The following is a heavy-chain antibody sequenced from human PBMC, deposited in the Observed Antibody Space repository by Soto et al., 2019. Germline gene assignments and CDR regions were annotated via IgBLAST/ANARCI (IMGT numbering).Heavy chain of an antibody. V-gene: IGHV4-39*01. Sequence: QLQLQESGPGLVKPSETLSLTCTVSGDSISSGTYYWGWIRQPPGKGLEWIGSLYYSGGTPYNPSLESRVTISVDTSKNQLPLQLSSVTAADTAVYYCARHGQWLARGVYWGQGTLVTVSS. CDR2: LYYSGGT. D-gene: IGHD6-19*01. J-gene: IGHJ4*02. CDR3: ARHGQWLARGVY. CDR1: GDSISSGTYY.